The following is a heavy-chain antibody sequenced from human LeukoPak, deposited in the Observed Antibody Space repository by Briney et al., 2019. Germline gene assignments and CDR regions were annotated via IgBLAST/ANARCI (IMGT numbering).Heavy chain of an antibody. J-gene: IGHJ3*02. Sequence: PGGSLRLSCAATGFTFSGYWMGWVRQAPGKGLEWVANIKQDGSEKNYVDSVKGRFTISRDNAKNSLYLQMNSLRVEDTAVYYCASERSYPDDAFDIWGQGTMVTVSS. CDR3: ASERSYPDDAFDI. V-gene: IGHV3-7*01. CDR1: GFTFSGYW. CDR2: IKQDGSEK. D-gene: IGHD3-10*01.